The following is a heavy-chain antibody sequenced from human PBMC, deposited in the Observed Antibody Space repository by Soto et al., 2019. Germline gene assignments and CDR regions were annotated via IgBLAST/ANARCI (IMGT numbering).Heavy chain of an antibody. V-gene: IGHV2-5*02. J-gene: IGHJ6*04. D-gene: IGHD1-1*01. CDR3: AHYTTDTYFDV. CDR2: LYWDDTR. CDR1: GFSLYTRGVG. Sequence: QITLEESRPTLVKPTQTLTLTCSFSGFSLYTRGVGVGWIRQPPGKALEWLALLYWDDTRRYNPSLKNSLTIAKDTSDNRVVLTMTNMDPGDTGTYFCAHYTTDTYFDVWGKGTTVTVSS.